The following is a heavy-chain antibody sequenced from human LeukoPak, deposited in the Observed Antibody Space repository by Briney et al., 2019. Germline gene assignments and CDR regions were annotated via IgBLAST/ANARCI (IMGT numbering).Heavy chain of an antibody. CDR2: INRDGSIT. V-gene: IGHV3-74*01. CDR3: AKGQELDDGVFDS. CDR1: GFTFRNYW. Sequence: PGGSLRLSCAASGFTFRNYWMHWVRQALGEGLVWVSRINRDGSITNYADSVKGRFTISRDNSKKTLYLQLNSLRVEDTAIYYCAKGQELDDGVFDSWGQGTLVTVSS. D-gene: IGHD1-1*01. J-gene: IGHJ4*02.